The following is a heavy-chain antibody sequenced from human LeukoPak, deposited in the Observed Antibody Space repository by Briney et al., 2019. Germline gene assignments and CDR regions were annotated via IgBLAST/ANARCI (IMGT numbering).Heavy chain of an antibody. J-gene: IGHJ5*02. CDR3: ARGQVPAARGYNWFDP. Sequence: PSETLSLSCAVYSGSFNDYYWNWIRQPPAKGLEWTGEINHRGDTNYSPSLKSRVTISVDTSKNQFSLRLNSVTAADMGVYYCARGQVPAARGYNWFDPWGQGTLVTVSS. V-gene: IGHV4-34*01. CDR1: SGSFNDYY. CDR2: INHRGDT. D-gene: IGHD2-2*01.